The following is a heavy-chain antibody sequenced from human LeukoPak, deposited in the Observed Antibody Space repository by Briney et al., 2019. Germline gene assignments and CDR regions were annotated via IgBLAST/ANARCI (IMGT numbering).Heavy chain of an antibody. CDR2: TRYDGNNK. J-gene: IGHJ4*02. D-gene: IGHD3-9*01. Sequence: GGSLRLSCAASGFTFSTYGMHWVRQAPDKGLEWVAFTRYDGNNKYYADSVKGRFTISRDNSKNTLYLQMNGLKPEDTAVYYCARGTYYNILTSFRSRNLGFDYWGQGTLVTVSS. CDR1: GFTFSTYG. V-gene: IGHV3-30*02. CDR3: ARGTYYNILTSFRSRNLGFDY.